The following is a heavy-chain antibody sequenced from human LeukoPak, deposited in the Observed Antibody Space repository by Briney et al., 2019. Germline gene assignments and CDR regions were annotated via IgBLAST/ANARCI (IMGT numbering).Heavy chain of an antibody. Sequence: PGGSLRLSCAASGFTFSNYWMHWVRHAPGKGLVWVSRINSDGSSTNYADSVKGRFTISRENAKNTLYLQMNSLRAEDTAVFYCARVAAWDSSAYLFDYWGQGTLVTVSS. CDR2: INSDGSST. CDR1: GFTFSNYW. CDR3: ARVAAWDSSAYLFDY. V-gene: IGHV3-74*01. D-gene: IGHD3-22*01. J-gene: IGHJ4*02.